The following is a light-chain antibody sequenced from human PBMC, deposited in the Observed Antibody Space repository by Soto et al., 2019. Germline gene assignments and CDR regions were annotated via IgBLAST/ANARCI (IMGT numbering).Light chain of an antibody. CDR3: GSYTSRATVV. J-gene: IGLJ2*01. CDR2: EVS. V-gene: IGLV2-14*01. Sequence: QSALTQPASVSGSLGQSITISCTGSSSDVGGYKHVSWYQQHPGKAPKLIIYEVSNRPSGVSNRFSGSKSGNTASLTISGLQAEDEADFYCGSYTSRATVVFGGGTKLTVL. CDR1: SSDVGGYKH.